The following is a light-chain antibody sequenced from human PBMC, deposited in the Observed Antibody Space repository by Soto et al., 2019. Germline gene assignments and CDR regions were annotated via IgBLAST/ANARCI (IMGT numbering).Light chain of an antibody. J-gene: IGKJ2*01. CDR2: KAS. CDR3: QQYSSLYT. CDR1: QSISSW. V-gene: IGKV1-5*03. Sequence: IQMTQSPSTLSASVGDRVTITCRASQSISSWLAWYQQKPGKAPKLLIYKASSLESGVPSRFSGSGSGTEFTLIISSLQPDDFATYYCQQYSSLYTFGQGTKLEMK.